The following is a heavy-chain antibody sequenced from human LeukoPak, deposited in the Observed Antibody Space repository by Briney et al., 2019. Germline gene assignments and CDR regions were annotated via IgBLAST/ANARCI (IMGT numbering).Heavy chain of an antibody. Sequence: ASVKVSCKASGYTFTGYYMHWVRQAPGQGLEWMGWINPNSGGTNYAQKFQGRVTMTRDTPISTAYMELSRLRSDDTAVYYCARDAGYYGSGSYYEDYWGQGTLVTVSS. CDR1: GYTFTGYY. V-gene: IGHV1-2*02. J-gene: IGHJ4*02. CDR3: ARDAGYYGSGSYYEDY. D-gene: IGHD3-10*01. CDR2: INPNSGGT.